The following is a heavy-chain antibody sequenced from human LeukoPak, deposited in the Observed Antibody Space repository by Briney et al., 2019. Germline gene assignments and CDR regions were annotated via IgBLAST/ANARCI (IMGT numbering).Heavy chain of an antibody. CDR1: GFTFNNYG. D-gene: IGHD3-16*01. CDR3: ARGVFDY. Sequence: GGSLRLSCATYGFTFNNYGMNWVRQAPGKGLEWVSLSSGTSVYTQYADSVKGRFTVSRDDAKKSVYLQMNSLRPEDTGVYYCARGVFDYRGQGILVTASS. J-gene: IGHJ4*02. V-gene: IGHV3-21*01. CDR2: SSGTSVYT.